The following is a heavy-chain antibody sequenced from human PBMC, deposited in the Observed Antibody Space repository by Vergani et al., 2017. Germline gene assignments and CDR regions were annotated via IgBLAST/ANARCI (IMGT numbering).Heavy chain of an antibody. D-gene: IGHD3-22*01. J-gene: IGHJ4*02. CDR3: ARHLDYYDSSGYDLDY. V-gene: IGHV4-39*01. Sequence: QLQLQESGPGLVKPSETLSLTCTVSGGSISSSSYYWGWIRQPPGKGLEWIGSIYYSGSTYYNPSLKSRVTISVDTSKNQFSLKLSSVTAADTAVYYCARHLDYYDSSGYDLDYWGQGTLVTVSS. CDR2: IYYSGST. CDR1: GGSISSSSYY.